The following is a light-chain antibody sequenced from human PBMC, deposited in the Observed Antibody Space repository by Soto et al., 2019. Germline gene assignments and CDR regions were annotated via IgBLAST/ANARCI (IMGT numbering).Light chain of an antibody. Sequence: DIHMTQSPPTLSASVGDRVTITCRASQSISSWLAWYQQKPGKAPKLLIYDASSLESGVPSRFSGSGSGTEFTLTISSLQPDDFATYYCQQYNSYWTFGQGTKV. CDR2: DAS. J-gene: IGKJ1*01. CDR3: QQYNSYWT. CDR1: QSISSW. V-gene: IGKV1-5*01.